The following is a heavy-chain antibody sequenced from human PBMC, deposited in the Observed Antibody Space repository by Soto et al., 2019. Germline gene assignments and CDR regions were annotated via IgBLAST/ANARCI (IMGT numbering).Heavy chain of an antibody. D-gene: IGHD3-3*01. CDR2: ISGSGGST. J-gene: IGHJ6*02. Sequence: GGSLRLSCAASGFTFSSYAMSWVRQAPGKGLEWVSAISGSGGSTYYADSVKGRFTISRDNSKNTLYLQMNSLRAEDTAVYYCAKGPPDSTYDFWSGYGRPDYYYGMDVWGQGTTVTVSS. V-gene: IGHV3-23*01. CDR1: GFTFSSYA. CDR3: AKGPPDSTYDFWSGYGRPDYYYGMDV.